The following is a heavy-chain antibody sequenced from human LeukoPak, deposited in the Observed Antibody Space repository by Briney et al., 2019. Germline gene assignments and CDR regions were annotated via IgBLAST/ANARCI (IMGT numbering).Heavy chain of an antibody. J-gene: IGHJ6*04. CDR1: GFTFSSYA. CDR2: ISGGGGGT. D-gene: IGHD3-10*01. Sequence: GGSLRLSCAASGFTFSSYAMSWVRQAPGKGLEWVSAISGGGGGTYYADSVKGRFTISRDNSKNTLYLQMNSLRAEDTAVYYCAKGGRGFGELVYYYYGMDVWGKGTTVTVSS. V-gene: IGHV3-23*01. CDR3: AKGGRGFGELVYYYYGMDV.